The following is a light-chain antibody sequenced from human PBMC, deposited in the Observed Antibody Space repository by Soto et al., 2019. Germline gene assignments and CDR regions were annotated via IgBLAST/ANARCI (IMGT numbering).Light chain of an antibody. Sequence: IVMTQSPATLSVSPGDRATLSCRASQSVSSTLAWYQQKPGQAPRLLIYGASTRATGIPARFSGSGSGTEFTLTISSLQSEDFAVYYCQQYNNWPRWTFGQGTKVEIK. CDR3: QQYNNWPRWT. CDR2: GAS. J-gene: IGKJ1*01. V-gene: IGKV3-15*01. CDR1: QSVSST.